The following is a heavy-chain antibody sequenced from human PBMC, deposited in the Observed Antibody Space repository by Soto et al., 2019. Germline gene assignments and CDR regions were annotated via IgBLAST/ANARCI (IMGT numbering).Heavy chain of an antibody. V-gene: IGHV1-2*02. CDR2: INSNKGAT. CDR3: ARGSLRDSSGYLSPHFDY. Sequence: ASVKVSCKASGYSFTAYYMHWVRQAPGQGLEWMGWINSNKGATKYAPKFQGRVTMTRDTSVNTAYMELSSLRSEDTAVYYCARGSLRDSSGYLSPHFDYWGQGTLVTVSS. J-gene: IGHJ4*02. D-gene: IGHD3-22*01. CDR1: GYSFTAYY.